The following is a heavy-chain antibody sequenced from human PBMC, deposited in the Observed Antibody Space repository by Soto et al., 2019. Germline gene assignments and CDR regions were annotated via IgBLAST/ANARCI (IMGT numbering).Heavy chain of an antibody. CDR1: GFTFISYS. V-gene: IGHV3-23*01. CDR2: ISQTGSYT. CDR3: AKGDRNSGWTS. D-gene: IGHD6-19*01. Sequence: GGSLRLSCAASGFTFISYSMSWVRQAPGKGLEWVSAISQTGSYTYYADSVKGRFTISRDNSRNTLYLQMNYLRVEDTAVYYCAKGDRNSGWTSWGLGTLVTVSS. J-gene: IGHJ5*02.